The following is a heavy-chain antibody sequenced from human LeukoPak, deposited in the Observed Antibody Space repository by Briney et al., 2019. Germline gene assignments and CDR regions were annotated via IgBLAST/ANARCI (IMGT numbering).Heavy chain of an antibody. D-gene: IGHD4-23*01. J-gene: IGHJ6*03. CDR1: GGSISSYY. Sequence: SETLSLTCTVSGGSISSYYWSWIRQPPGKGLEWIGYIYYSGSTNYNPSLKSRVTISVDTSKNQFSLKLSSVTAADTAMYYCARTGGYFYYYMDVWGKGTTVTVSS. CDR3: ARTGGYFYYYMDV. CDR2: IYYSGST. V-gene: IGHV4-59*08.